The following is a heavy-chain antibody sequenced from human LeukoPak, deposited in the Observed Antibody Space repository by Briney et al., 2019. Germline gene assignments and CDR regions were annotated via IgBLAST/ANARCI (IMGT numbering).Heavy chain of an antibody. Sequence: PGGSPRLSCAASGFTFSSYGMHWVRQAPGKGLEWVAVIWYDGSNKYYADSVKGRFTISRDNSKNTLYLQMNSLRAEDTAVYYCARDPDGDYYFDYWGQGTLVTVSS. CDR2: IWYDGSNK. J-gene: IGHJ4*02. D-gene: IGHD4-17*01. CDR1: GFTFSSYG. CDR3: ARDPDGDYYFDY. V-gene: IGHV3-33*01.